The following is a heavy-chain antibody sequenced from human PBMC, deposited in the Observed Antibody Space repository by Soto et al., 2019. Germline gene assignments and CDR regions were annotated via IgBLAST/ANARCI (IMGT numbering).Heavy chain of an antibody. D-gene: IGHD2-2*01. CDR3: AGSSGPVVPAAVGSGYYYMDV. CDR2: ISAYNGNT. CDR1: GYTFTNYG. J-gene: IGHJ6*03. Sequence: ASVKVSCKASGYTFTNYGITWVRQAPGQGLEWMGWISAYNGNTHYTQRLQGRVTMTTDTSTSTAYMELRGLRSDDTAVYYCAGSSGPVVPAAVGSGYYYMDVCGKGTTVTGSS. V-gene: IGHV1-18*01.